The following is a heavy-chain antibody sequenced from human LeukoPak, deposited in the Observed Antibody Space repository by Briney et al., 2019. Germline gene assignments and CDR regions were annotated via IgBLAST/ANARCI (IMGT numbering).Heavy chain of an antibody. J-gene: IGHJ4*02. D-gene: IGHD2-2*01. CDR1: GGTFSSYV. CDR3: ASRSYCSSTSCSQIDY. Sequence: SVKVSCEASGGTFSSYVISWVRQAPGQGLEWMGGIIPIFGTANYAQKFQGRVTITADESTSTAYMELSSLRSEDTAVYYCASRSYCSSTSCSQIDYWGQGTLVTVSS. CDR2: IIPIFGTA. V-gene: IGHV1-69*13.